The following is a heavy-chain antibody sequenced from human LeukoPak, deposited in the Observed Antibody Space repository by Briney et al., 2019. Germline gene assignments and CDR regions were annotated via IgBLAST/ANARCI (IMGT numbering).Heavy chain of an antibody. V-gene: IGHV3-23*01. CDR1: GFTFSSYA. CDR2: ISDSGGRT. J-gene: IGHJ6*02. Sequence: GGSLRLSCAASGFTFSSYAMSWVRQAPGKGLEWVSAISDSGGRTYYADSVKGRFTISRDNSKNTLYLQMNSLRAEDTAVYYCARRNYISRGGDYSNPFKVRELRYYYYGLDVWGQGTTVTVSS. D-gene: IGHD4-11*01. CDR3: ARRNYISRGGDYSNPFKVRELRYYYYGLDV.